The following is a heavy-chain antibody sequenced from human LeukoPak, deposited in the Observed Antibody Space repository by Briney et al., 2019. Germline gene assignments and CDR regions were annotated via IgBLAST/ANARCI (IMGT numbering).Heavy chain of an antibody. V-gene: IGHV5-51*07. CDR3: ARRGGNAFDI. CDR2: VYPGDFRT. CDR1: GYSFPSYW. Sequence: GESLKISCKGSGYSFPSYWIGWVHQMPGKGLEWLGIVYPGDFRTTYSPSFQGQVIISADRSISTAYLQWSSLKASDTAMYYCARRGGNAFDIWGQGTLVTVSS. D-gene: IGHD1-26*01. J-gene: IGHJ3*02.